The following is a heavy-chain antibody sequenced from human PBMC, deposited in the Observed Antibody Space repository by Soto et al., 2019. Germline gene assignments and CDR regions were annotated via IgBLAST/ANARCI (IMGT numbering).Heavy chain of an antibody. J-gene: IGHJ4*02. CDR1: GGFISSSRYY. CDR3: ATYRSYSSSWYDYDLDY. CDR2: IYYSGST. V-gene: IGHV4-39*01. D-gene: IGHD6-13*01. Sequence: SENLSLTWTVSGGFISSSRYYLGWIRQPPGKGLEWIGSIYYSGSTYYNPSLKSRVTISVDTSKNQFSLKLSSVTAADTAVYYCATYRSYSSSWYDYDLDYCGQRSSVTVSS.